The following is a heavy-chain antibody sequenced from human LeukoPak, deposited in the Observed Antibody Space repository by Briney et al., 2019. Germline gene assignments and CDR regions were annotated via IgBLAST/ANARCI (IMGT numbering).Heavy chain of an antibody. CDR2: ISYDGSNK. V-gene: IGHV3-30-3*01. CDR3: TLAGNYRFDY. J-gene: IGHJ4*02. D-gene: IGHD3-16*02. CDR1: GFTFSSYA. Sequence: GRSLRLSCAASGFTFSSYAMHWVRQAPGKGLEWVAVISYDGSNKYYADSVKGRFTISRDNARNTLYLQLNSLTVEDTAVYYCTLAGNYRFDYWGQGTLVTVSP.